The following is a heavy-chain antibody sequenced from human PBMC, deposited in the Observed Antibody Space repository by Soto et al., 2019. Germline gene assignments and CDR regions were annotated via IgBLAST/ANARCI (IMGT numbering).Heavy chain of an antibody. Sequence: APMKGSRKASGYTFSRHAINLMRQAPGQGLEWMGWISAYNGNTNYAQKLQGRVTMTTDTSTSTAYMELRSLRSDDTAVYYCARDPPPPDYWGQGTLVTVSS. J-gene: IGHJ4*02. CDR3: ARDPPPPDY. CDR1: GYTFSRHA. V-gene: IGHV1-18*01. CDR2: ISAYNGNT.